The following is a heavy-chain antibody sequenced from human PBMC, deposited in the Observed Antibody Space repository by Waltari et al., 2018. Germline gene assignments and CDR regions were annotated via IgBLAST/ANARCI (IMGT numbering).Heavy chain of an antibody. CDR1: GGSFSGYY. D-gene: IGHD6-6*01. V-gene: IGHV4-34*01. Sequence: QVQLQQWGAGLLQPSETLSLTRAVYGGSFSGYYSSWIRPPPGKGLEWIGEINHSGSTNYNPSLKSRVTISVDTSKNQFSLKLSSVTAADTAVYYCARVSRKRLIAARPNNWFDPWGQGTLVTVSS. J-gene: IGHJ5*02. CDR2: INHSGST. CDR3: ARVSRKRLIAARPNNWFDP.